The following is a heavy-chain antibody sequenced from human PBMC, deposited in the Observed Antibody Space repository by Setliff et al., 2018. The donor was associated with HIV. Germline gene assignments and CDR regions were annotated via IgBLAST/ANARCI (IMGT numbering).Heavy chain of an antibody. J-gene: IGHJ5*02. CDR3: VRDLRFDSGNGGFAYWFEP. Sequence: PGGSLRLSCVGSGFSFSSSWMHWVRQVAGKGLEWVSRIDRDGSGTRYAESVKGRFTISRDNIKNTVYLQMNSLRVEDTAVYFCVRDLRFDSGNGGFAYWFEPWGQGALVTVSS. D-gene: IGHD3-10*01. CDR1: GFSFSSSW. V-gene: IGHV3-74*01. CDR2: IDRDGSGT.